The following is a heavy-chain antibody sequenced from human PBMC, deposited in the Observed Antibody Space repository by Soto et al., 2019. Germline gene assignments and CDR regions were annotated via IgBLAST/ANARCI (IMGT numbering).Heavy chain of an antibody. J-gene: IGHJ4*02. Sequence: GASVTVSFQASGYTFTGYYMHWVRQAPGQGLEWMGWINPNSGGTNYAQKFQGRVTMTRDTSISTAYMELSRLRSDDTAVYYCAREADYYASSWEPLDYWGQGTLVTVSS. V-gene: IGHV1-2*02. CDR1: GYTFTGYY. CDR3: AREADYYASSWEPLDY. CDR2: INPNSGGT. D-gene: IGHD3-22*01.